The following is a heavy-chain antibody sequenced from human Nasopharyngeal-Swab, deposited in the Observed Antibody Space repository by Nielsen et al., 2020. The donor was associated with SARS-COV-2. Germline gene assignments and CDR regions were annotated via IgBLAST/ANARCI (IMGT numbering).Heavy chain of an antibody. V-gene: IGHV3-7*03. J-gene: IGHJ6*03. D-gene: IGHD3-10*01. CDR1: GFSFSSYW. CDR2: IKQDGSEK. Sequence: GESLRLSCAASGFSFSSYWMTWVRQAPGKGLEWVANIKQDGSEKYYVDSVKGRFTISRDNAKNSLYLQLTYLRAEDTAVYYCARDFGYGDEIDGAYYYYMDVWGKGTTVTVSS. CDR3: ARDFGYGDEIDGAYYYYMDV.